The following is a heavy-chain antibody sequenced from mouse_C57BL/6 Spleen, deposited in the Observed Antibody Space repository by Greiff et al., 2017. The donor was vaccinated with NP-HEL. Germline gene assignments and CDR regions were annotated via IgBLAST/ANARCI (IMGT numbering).Heavy chain of an antibody. D-gene: IGHD1-1*01. J-gene: IGHJ2*01. CDR1: GYSFTSYY. CDR3: ARGDYYGSFDY. CDR2: IYPGSGNT. V-gene: IGHV1-66*01. Sequence: QVQLQQSGPELVKPGASVKISCKASGYSFTSYYIHWVKQRPGQGLEWIGWIYPGSGNTKYNEKFKGKATLTADTSSSTAYMQLSSLTSEDSAVYYCARGDYYGSFDYWGQGTTLTVSS.